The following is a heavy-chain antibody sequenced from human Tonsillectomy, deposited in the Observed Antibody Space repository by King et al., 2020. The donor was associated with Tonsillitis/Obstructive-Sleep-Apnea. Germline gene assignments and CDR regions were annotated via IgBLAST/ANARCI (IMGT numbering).Heavy chain of an antibody. J-gene: IGHJ4*02. Sequence: VQLVESGSEVKKSGASVKVSCKSSGYTFTDYYVHWVRQAPGQGLEWIGWMNPNSGATTYAQNFQGRVTMTRDTSISTSYMDLNRLRSDDTAVYYCLSGADFDYWGQGTLVTVSS. CDR2: MNPNSGAT. D-gene: IGHD5-12*01. CDR1: GYTFTDYY. CDR3: LSGADFDY. V-gene: IGHV1-2*02.